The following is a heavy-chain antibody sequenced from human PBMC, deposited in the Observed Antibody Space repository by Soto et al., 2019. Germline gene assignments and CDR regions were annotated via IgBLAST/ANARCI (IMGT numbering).Heavy chain of an antibody. D-gene: IGHD3-3*01. CDR3: ARAYYDFWSGYRDQNWFDP. CDR1: GFTFSSYW. CDR2: INSDGSST. Sequence: GGSLRLSCAASGFTFSSYWMHWVRQAPGKGLVWVSRINSDGSSTSYADSVKGRFTISRDNAKNTLYLQMNSLRAEDTAVYYCARAYYDFWSGYRDQNWFDPWGQGTLVTVSS. V-gene: IGHV3-74*01. J-gene: IGHJ5*02.